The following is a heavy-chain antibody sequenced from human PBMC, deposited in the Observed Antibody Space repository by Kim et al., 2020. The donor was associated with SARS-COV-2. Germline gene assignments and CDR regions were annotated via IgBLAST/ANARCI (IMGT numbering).Heavy chain of an antibody. Sequence: SETLSLTCTVSGGSISSGSYYWSWIRQPAGKGLEWIGRIYTSGSTNYNPSLKSRVTISVDTSKNQFSLKLSSVTAADTAVYYCARSGEMATSNWFDPWGQGTLVTVSS. D-gene: IGHD5-12*01. V-gene: IGHV4-61*02. CDR1: GGSISSGSYY. J-gene: IGHJ5*02. CDR3: ARSGEMATSNWFDP. CDR2: IYTSGST.